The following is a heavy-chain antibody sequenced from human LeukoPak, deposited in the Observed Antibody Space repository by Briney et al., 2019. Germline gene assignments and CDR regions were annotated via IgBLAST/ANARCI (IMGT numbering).Heavy chain of an antibody. CDR1: GYSFTSYW. Sequence: PGESLRISCKGSGYSFTSYWISWVRQMPGKGLEWMGRIDPSDSYTNYSPSFQGHVTISADKSISTAYLQWSSLKASDTATYYCARNYYDSSGYYSDQSIDPWGQGTLVTVSS. J-gene: IGHJ5*02. V-gene: IGHV5-10-1*01. CDR3: ARNYYDSSGYYSDQSIDP. D-gene: IGHD3-22*01. CDR2: IDPSDSYT.